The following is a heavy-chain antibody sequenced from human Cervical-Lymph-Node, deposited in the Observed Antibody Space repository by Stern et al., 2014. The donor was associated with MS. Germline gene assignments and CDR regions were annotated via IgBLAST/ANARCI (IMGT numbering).Heavy chain of an antibody. J-gene: IGHJ4*02. V-gene: IGHV4-4*07. Sequence: VQLLESGPGLVKPSETLSLTCTVSGGSISSYYWSWIRQPAGTGLEWIGRIYTRGRTNYNPPLKSRVTMSVDTSKNQFSLKLSSVTAADTAVYYCARARTVTTPLDYWGQGTLVTVSS. D-gene: IGHD4-17*01. CDR2: IYTRGRT. CDR1: GGSISSYY. CDR3: ARARTVTTPLDY.